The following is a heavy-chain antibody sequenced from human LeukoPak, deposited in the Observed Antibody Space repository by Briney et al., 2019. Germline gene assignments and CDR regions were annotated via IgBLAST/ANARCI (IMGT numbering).Heavy chain of an antibody. D-gene: IGHD3-3*01. CDR1: GGSISSYY. J-gene: IGHJ6*03. Sequence: TSETLSLTCTVPGGSISSYYWSWIRQPAGKGLEWIGRIYTSGSTNYNPSLKSRVTMSVDTSKNQFSLKLSSVTAADTAVYYCARVPPQYYDFWSGYLDYYYYMDVWGKGTTVTVSS. CDR3: ARVPPQYYDFWSGYLDYYYYMDV. V-gene: IGHV4-4*07. CDR2: IYTSGST.